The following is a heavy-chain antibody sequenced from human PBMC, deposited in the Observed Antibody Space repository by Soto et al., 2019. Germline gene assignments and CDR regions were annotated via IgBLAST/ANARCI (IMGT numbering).Heavy chain of an antibody. D-gene: IGHD3-10*01. V-gene: IGHV3-21*01. Sequence: EVQLVESGGGLVKPGGSLRLSCAASGFTFSSYSMNWVRQAPGKGLEWVSSISSSSSYIYYADSVKGRFTISRDNAKNSLYLQMNSLRAEDTAVYYCARDREVRGAHEGYWGQGTLVTVSS. J-gene: IGHJ4*02. CDR1: GFTFSSYS. CDR3: ARDREVRGAHEGY. CDR2: ISSSSSYI.